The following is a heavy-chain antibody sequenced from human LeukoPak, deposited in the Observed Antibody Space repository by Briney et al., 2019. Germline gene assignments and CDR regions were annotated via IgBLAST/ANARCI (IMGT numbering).Heavy chain of an antibody. CDR2: TSSDLNVK. CDR3: ARDLGDYGDY. J-gene: IGHJ4*02. V-gene: IGHV3-30-3*01. CDR1: GFTFRNYV. D-gene: IGHD4-17*01. Sequence: GGSLRLSCAASGFTFRNYVIHWVRQAPGKGLEWVAVTSSDLNVKLYADSVKGRFTISRDNSKNTLYLQMNSLRAEDTAVYYCARDLGDYGDYWGQGTLVTVSS.